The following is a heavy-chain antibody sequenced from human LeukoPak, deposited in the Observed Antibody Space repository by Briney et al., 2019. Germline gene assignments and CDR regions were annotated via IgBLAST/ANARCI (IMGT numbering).Heavy chain of an antibody. CDR1: GFTFSSYP. D-gene: IGHD3-10*01. CDR2: ISYDGSNK. J-gene: IGHJ4*02. Sequence: GGSLRLSCAASGFTFSSYPMHWVRQAPGKGLEWVAVISYDGSNKYYADSVKGRFTISRDNSKNTLYLQMNSLRAEDTAVYYCARAGAPTMVRGVIIPVYFDYWGQGTLVTVSS. V-gene: IGHV3-30*04. CDR3: ARAGAPTMVRGVIIPVYFDY.